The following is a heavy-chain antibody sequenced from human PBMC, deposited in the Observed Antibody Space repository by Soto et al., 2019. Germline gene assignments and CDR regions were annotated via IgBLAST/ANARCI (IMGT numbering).Heavy chain of an antibody. V-gene: IGHV3-21*01. J-gene: IGHJ4*02. Sequence: GGSLRLSCVVSGFTFNAYSMNWVRQAPGKGLEWVSSITSKSSYTYYADSVKGRFTISRDNARNSLFLDMSSLRVEDTAVYYCARDKYQSGWHGFDFWGQGTPVTVS. CDR1: GFTFNAYS. CDR3: ARDKYQSGWHGFDF. D-gene: IGHD6-19*01. CDR2: ITSKSSYT.